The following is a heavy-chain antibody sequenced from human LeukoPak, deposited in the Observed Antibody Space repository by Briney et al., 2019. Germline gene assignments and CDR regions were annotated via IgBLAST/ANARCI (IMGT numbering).Heavy chain of an antibody. CDR3: AKTEVAVADHFDY. Sequence: PGGSLRLSCAASGFTFNSCAMSWVRQAPGKGLEWVSAISGSGGSTYYADSVKGRFTISRDNSKNTLYLQMNSLRAEDTAVYYCAKTEVAVADHFDYWGQGTLVTVSS. D-gene: IGHD6-19*01. CDR2: ISGSGGST. J-gene: IGHJ4*02. V-gene: IGHV3-23*01. CDR1: GFTFNSCA.